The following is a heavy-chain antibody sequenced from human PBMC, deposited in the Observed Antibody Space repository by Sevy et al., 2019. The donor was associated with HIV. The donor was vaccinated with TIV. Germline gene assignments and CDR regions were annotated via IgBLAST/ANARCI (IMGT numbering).Heavy chain of an antibody. J-gene: IGHJ4*02. D-gene: IGHD3-10*01. V-gene: IGHV3-33*01. CDR1: GFSFSNYA. Sequence: GGSLRLSCVASGFSFSNYAVHWVRQAPGKGLEWVAVIWNDGNDKSYADSVKGRFTISRDNAKNTLYLQMNSLRAEDTAIYYCATEYYNGYDYWGQGTMVTVSS. CDR2: IWNDGNDK. CDR3: ATEYYNGYDY.